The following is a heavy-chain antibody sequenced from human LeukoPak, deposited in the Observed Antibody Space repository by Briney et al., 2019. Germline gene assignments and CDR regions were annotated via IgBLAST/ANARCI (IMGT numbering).Heavy chain of an antibody. CDR3: ARDSGYSYGYVS. J-gene: IGHJ5*02. V-gene: IGHV4-31*03. CDR2: IYDSGST. CDR1: GASISSGGFC. Sequence: SETLSLTCTVSGASISSGGFCWSWIRQHPGEGLEWIGYIYDSGSTSYNPSLKSRVTISGDASKSQFSLRLSSVTAADTAVYYCARDSGYSYGYVSWGQGTLVTVSS. D-gene: IGHD5-18*01.